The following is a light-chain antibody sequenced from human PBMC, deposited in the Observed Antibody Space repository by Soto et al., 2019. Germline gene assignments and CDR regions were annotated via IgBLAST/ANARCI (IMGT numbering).Light chain of an antibody. CDR3: QQYGSSPL. CDR1: QSVSSSY. J-gene: IGKJ3*01. CDR2: GAS. Sequence: EIVLTQSPGTLSLSPGERATLSCRASQSVSSSYLAWYQQKPVQAPRLLIYGASSRATGIPDRFSGSGSGTDFTLTISRLEPEDVAVYYCQQYGSSPLFGPGTKVDIK. V-gene: IGKV3-20*01.